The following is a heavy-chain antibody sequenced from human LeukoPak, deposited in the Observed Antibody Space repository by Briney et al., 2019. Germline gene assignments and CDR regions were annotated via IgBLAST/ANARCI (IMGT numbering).Heavy chain of an antibody. CDR2: ISSSSSYI. CDR3: ARVGYDGSGSPREAVRYYFDY. D-gene: IGHD3-10*01. V-gene: IGHV3-21*01. Sequence: GGSLRVSCAASGFTFSSYSMNWVRQAPGKGLEWVSSISSSSSYIYYADSVKGRFTISRDNAKNSLYLQMNSLRAEDTAVYYCARVGYDGSGSPREAVRYYFDYWGQGTLVTVSS. CDR1: GFTFSSYS. J-gene: IGHJ4*02.